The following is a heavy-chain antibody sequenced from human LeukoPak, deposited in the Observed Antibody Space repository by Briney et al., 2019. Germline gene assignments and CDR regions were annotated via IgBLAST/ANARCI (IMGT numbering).Heavy chain of an antibody. CDR2: IIPIFGTA. J-gene: IGHJ5*02. D-gene: IGHD4-17*01. CDR3: ARDSDDYGDYFWFDP. CDR1: GDTLSSYA. Sequence: SVKLSCKASGDTLSSYAISWVRQAPGQGLEWMGGIIPIFGTANYAHKFQGRVTITADESTSTAYMELSSLRSEDTAVYYCARDSDDYGDYFWFDPWGQGTLVTVSS. V-gene: IGHV1-69*13.